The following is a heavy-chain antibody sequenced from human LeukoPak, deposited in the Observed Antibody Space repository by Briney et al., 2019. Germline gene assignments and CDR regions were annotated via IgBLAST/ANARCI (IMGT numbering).Heavy chain of an antibody. Sequence: PSETLSLTCAVYGGSFSGYYWSWIRQPPGKGLEWIGEISHSGSTNYNPSLKSRVTISVDTSKNQFSLKLSSVTAADTAVYYCARGKIDYVWGSYRYTEGSDYWGQGTLVTVSS. CDR2: ISHSGST. D-gene: IGHD3-16*02. CDR3: ARGKIDYVWGSYRYTEGSDY. V-gene: IGHV4-34*01. CDR1: GGSFSGYY. J-gene: IGHJ4*02.